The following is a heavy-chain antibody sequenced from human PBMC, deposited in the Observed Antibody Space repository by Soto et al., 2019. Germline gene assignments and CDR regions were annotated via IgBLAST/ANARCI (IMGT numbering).Heavy chain of an antibody. CDR3: ARETYYYDSSGYYLNYYYGMDV. V-gene: IGHV4-59*01. D-gene: IGHD3-22*01. CDR2: IYYSGST. Sequence: PSETLSLTCTVSGGSISSYYWSWIRQPPGKGLEWIGYIYYSGSTNYNPSLKSRVTISVDTSKNQFSLKLSSVTAADTAVYYCARETYYYDSSGYYLNYYYGMDVWGQGTTVTVSS. CDR1: GGSISSYY. J-gene: IGHJ6*02.